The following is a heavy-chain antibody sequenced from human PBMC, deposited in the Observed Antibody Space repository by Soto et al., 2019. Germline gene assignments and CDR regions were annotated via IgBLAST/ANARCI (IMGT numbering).Heavy chain of an antibody. D-gene: IGHD4-17*01. CDR2: ISYSGTT. CDR1: GGSISSDNYY. CDR3: ATMGTPVTGLYYFDY. Sequence: SETLSLTCTVSGGSISSDNYYWSWIRQPPGKGLEWIGFISYSGTTHYSASLRSRVSISVDTSKNQFSLDLSSVTAADTAVYYFATMGTPVTGLYYFDYWGQGTLVTVS. V-gene: IGHV4-30-4*01. J-gene: IGHJ4*02.